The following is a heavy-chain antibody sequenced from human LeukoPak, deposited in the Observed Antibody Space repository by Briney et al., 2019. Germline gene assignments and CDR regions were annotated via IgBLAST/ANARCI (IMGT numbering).Heavy chain of an antibody. CDR1: GFTFDDYA. D-gene: IGHD4-17*01. J-gene: IGHJ2*01. V-gene: IGHV4-38-2*02. CDR2: IYHSGST. Sequence: GSLRLSCAASGFTFDDYAMHWVRQAPGKGLEWIGSIYHSGSTYYNPSLKSRVTISVDTSKNQFSLKLSSVTAADTAVYYCARDLGSTVTTNVQYFDLWGRGTLVTVSS. CDR3: ARDLGSTVTTNVQYFDL.